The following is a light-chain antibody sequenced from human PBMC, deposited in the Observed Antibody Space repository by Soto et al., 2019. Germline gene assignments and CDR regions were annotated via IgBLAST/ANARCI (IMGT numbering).Light chain of an antibody. J-gene: IGKJ1*01. CDR3: QEYHGYSWT. CDR2: DAS. Sequence: DIQMTQSPSTLSASVGDRASITCRASQSISNGLAWYQQKPGKAPKLLIYDASNLESGVPSRFSGSGSGTEFTLTISSLQPDDFATYYCQEYHGYSWTFGQGTKAEIK. V-gene: IGKV1-5*01. CDR1: QSISNG.